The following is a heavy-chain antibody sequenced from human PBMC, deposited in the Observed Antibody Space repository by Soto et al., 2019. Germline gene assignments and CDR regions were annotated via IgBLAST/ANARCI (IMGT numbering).Heavy chain of an antibody. J-gene: IGHJ4*01. CDR1: GVSISSAF. Sequence: SSETLSLTCSVSGVSISSAFWSWIRQPAGKGLEYIGRFYADTSANENPSLKSRLSMSRDMSRNQLSLRLTSVTAADTGVYYCVKDRVALAGFDVWGHGTLVTVSS. CDR3: VKDRVALAGFDV. CDR2: FYADTSA. V-gene: IGHV4-4*07. D-gene: IGHD6-19*01.